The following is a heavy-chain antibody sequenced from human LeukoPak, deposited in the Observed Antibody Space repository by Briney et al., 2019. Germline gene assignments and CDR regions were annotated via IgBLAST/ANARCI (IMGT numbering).Heavy chain of an antibody. CDR1: GFTFSNYA. J-gene: IGHJ4*02. V-gene: IGHV3-23*01. D-gene: IGHD6-19*01. CDR3: AKQEQWLVPAYFDY. Sequence: GGSLRLSCAASGFTFSNYAMSWVRQAPGKGLEWVSAISGSGGTTYHADSVKGRFTISRDNSKNTLYLQMNSLRAEETAVYYCAKQEQWLVPAYFDYWGQGTLVAVSS. CDR2: ISGSGGTT.